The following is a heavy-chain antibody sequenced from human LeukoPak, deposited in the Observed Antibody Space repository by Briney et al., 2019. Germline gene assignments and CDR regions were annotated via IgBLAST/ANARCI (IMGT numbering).Heavy chain of an antibody. CDR2: VHYDGPEK. D-gene: IGHD6-19*01. J-gene: IGHJ4*02. Sequence: GGSLRLSCAASGFIFSNYGMHWVRQAPGKGLEWVAFVHYDGPEKYYGDSVKGRFTISRDNSKNTVYLQMNSLRAEDTAVYYCAKDVVGRQWVENYWGQGTLVTVSS. CDR3: AKDVVGRQWVENY. V-gene: IGHV3-30*02. CDR1: GFIFSNYG.